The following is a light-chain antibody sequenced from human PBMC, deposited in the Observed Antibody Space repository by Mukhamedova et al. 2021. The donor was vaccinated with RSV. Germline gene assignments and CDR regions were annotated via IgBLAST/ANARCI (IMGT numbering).Light chain of an antibody. Sequence: GERATLSCRASQSVSSSYLAWYQQKPGQAPRLLIYGASSRATGIPDRFSGSGSGTDFTLTISRLEPEDFAVYYCQQYCSSPFTFG. CDR3: QQYCSSPFT. CDR2: GAS. J-gene: IGKJ3*01. CDR1: QSVSSSY. V-gene: IGKV3-20*01.